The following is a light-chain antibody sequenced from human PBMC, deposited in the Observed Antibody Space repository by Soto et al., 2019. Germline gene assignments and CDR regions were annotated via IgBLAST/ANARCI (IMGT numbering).Light chain of an antibody. J-gene: IGLJ2*01. CDR1: SSDVGGYNY. CDR2: DVS. Sequence: QSALTQPDSVSGSPGQSITISCTGTSSDVGGYNYVSWYQQHPGKAPKLMIYDVSNRPSGVSNRFSGSKSGNTASLTISGLQAEDEAVYYCSSYTSSSTLVVFGGGTKVTVL. V-gene: IGLV2-14*01. CDR3: SSYTSSSTLVV.